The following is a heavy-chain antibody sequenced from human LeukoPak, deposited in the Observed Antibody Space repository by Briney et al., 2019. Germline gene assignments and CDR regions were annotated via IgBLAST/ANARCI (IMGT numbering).Heavy chain of an antibody. CDR2: IYYSGST. CDR1: GGSISSGGYY. Sequence: PSQTLSLTCTVSGGSISSGGYYWSWIRQHPGKGLEWIGYIYYSGSTYYNPSLKSRVTISVDTSKNQFSLKLSSVTAADTAVYYCARDLYCGGDCYSGYYYYGMDVWGQGTTVTVSS. D-gene: IGHD2-21*02. J-gene: IGHJ6*02. CDR3: ARDLYCGGDCYSGYYYYGMDV. V-gene: IGHV4-31*03.